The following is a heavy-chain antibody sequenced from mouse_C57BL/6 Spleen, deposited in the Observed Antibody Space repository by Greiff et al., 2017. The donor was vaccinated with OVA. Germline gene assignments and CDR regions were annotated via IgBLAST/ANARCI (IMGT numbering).Heavy chain of an antibody. CDR1: GYAFSSSW. D-gene: IGHD2-2*01. CDR3: ARSYGYDRYYFDY. V-gene: IGHV1-82*01. J-gene: IGHJ2*01. CDR2: IYPGDGDT. Sequence: VQRVESGPELVKPGASVKISCKASGYAFSSSWMNWVKQRPGKGLEWIGRIYPGDGDTNYNGKFKGKATLTADKSSSTAYMQLSSLTSEDSAVYFCARSYGYDRYYFDYWGQGTTLTVSS.